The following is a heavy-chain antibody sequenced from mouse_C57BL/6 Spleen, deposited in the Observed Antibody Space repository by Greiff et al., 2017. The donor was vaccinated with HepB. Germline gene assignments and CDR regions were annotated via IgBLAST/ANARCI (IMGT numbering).Heavy chain of an antibody. J-gene: IGHJ4*01. CDR1: GYAFSSSW. V-gene: IGHV1-82*01. D-gene: IGHD1-1*01. CDR3: ARSYYYGSSPYAMDY. Sequence: VKLQESGPELVKPGASVKISCKASGYAFSSSWMNWVKQRPGKGLEWIGRIYPGDGDTNYNGKFKGKATLTADKSSSTAYMQLSSLTSEDSAVYFCARSYYYGSSPYAMDYWGQGTSVTVSS. CDR2: IYPGDGDT.